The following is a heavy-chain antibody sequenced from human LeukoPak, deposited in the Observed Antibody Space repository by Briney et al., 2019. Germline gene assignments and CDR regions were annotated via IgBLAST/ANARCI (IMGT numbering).Heavy chain of an antibody. Sequence: EGSLRLSCAASGFISRGYWMSWVRQAPGKGLEWVANIKQDGSEKYYVDSVKGRFTISRDNAKNSLYLEMNNLRAEDTALYYCAREYYGSGSYDSWGHGTLVTVSS. CDR1: GFISRGYW. V-gene: IGHV3-7*01. D-gene: IGHD3-10*01. CDR3: AREYYGSGSYDS. CDR2: IKQDGSEK. J-gene: IGHJ5*01.